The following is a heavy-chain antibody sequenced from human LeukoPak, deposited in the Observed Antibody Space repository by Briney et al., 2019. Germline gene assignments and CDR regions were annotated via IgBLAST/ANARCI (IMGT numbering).Heavy chain of an antibody. J-gene: IGHJ3*02. D-gene: IGHD3-3*01. V-gene: IGHV3-53*01. CDR3: ARYEAAFDI. CDR2: IYSGGST. Sequence: GGSLRLSCAASGFTFSSYSMNWVRQAPGKGLEWVSVIYSGGSTYYADSVKGRFTISRDNSKNTLYLQMNSLRAEDTAVYYCARYEAAFDIWGQGTMVTVSS. CDR1: GFTFSSYS.